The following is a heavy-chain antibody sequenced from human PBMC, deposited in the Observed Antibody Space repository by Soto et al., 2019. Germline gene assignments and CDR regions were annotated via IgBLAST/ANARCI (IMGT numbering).Heavy chain of an antibody. CDR1: GYTFTSYD. CDR3: ARDVDYYYSSGSQTFDY. V-gene: IGHV1-8*01. Sequence: ASVKVSCKASGYTFTSYDIDWVRQATGKGLEWKGWMNPNSGNKGYAQTFQGRVTMTRNTSISTAYMELSSLRSEDTAVYYCARDVDYYYSSGSQTFDYWGQGTLVTVSS. D-gene: IGHD3-22*01. J-gene: IGHJ4*02. CDR2: MNPNSGNK.